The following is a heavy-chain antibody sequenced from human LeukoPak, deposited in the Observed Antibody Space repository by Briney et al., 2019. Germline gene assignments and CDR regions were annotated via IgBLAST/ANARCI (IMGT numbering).Heavy chain of an antibody. CDR3: AKLPIAVAGIGDDY. J-gene: IGHJ4*02. Sequence: GRSLRLSCAASGFTFSSYGMHWVRQAPGKGLEWVAVISYDGSNKYYADSVKGRFTISRDNSKNTLYPQMNGLRAEDTAVYYCAKLPIAVAGIGDDYWGQGTLVTVSS. CDR2: ISYDGSNK. CDR1: GFTFSSYG. D-gene: IGHD6-19*01. V-gene: IGHV3-30*18.